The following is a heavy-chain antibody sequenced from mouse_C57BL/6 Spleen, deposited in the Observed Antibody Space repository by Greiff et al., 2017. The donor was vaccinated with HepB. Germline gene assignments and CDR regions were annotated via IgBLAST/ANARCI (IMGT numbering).Heavy chain of an antibody. CDR2: ISDGGSYT. CDR1: GFTFSSPP. CDR3: ARARAGTNYAMDY. Sequence: EVQLVESGGGLVKPGGSLKLSSAASGFTFSSPPTSWVRQTPEKRLDLVATISDGGSYTYYPDNVKGRFTISRDNAKNNLYLQMSHLKSEDTAMYYCARARAGTNYAMDYWGQGTSVTVSS. J-gene: IGHJ4*01. D-gene: IGHD4-1*01. V-gene: IGHV5-4*01.